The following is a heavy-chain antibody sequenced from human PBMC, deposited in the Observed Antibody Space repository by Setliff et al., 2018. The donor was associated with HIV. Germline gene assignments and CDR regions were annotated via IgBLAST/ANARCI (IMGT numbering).Heavy chain of an antibody. CDR3: ARATWNSVDY. CDR2: INYSGST. Sequence: KTSETLSLTCTVSGGTISSHYWSWIRQPPGKGLEWIGYINYSGSTNYNPSLKSRVTISVDTSKKQFSLKLTSVTAADTAVYYCARATWNSVDYWGKGTLATVSS. V-gene: IGHV4-59*11. CDR1: GGTISSHY. J-gene: IGHJ4*02. D-gene: IGHD1-7*01.